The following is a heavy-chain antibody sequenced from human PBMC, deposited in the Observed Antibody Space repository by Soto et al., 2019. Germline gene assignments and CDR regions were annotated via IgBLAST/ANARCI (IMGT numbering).Heavy chain of an antibody. Sequence: SETLSLTCTLSGGSIRGYYWSWIRQPPGKGLEWIGYMYNTGSTVYNPSFKSRVTISVDTSKSQFSLRLNSVTAADTAVYYCARDLWGYCGTDCYPLDVWGQGTTVT. CDR3: ARDLWGYCGTDCYPLDV. V-gene: IGHV4-59*01. CDR2: MYNTGST. D-gene: IGHD2-21*02. CDR1: GGSIRGYY. J-gene: IGHJ6*02.